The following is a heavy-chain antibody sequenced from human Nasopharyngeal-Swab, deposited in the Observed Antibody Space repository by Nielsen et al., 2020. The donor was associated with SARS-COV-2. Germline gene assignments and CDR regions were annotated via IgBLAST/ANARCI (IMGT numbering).Heavy chain of an antibody. Sequence: ASVKVSCKASGYTFTGYYMHWVRQAPGQELEWMGWINPNSGGTNYAQKFQGRVTMTRDTSISTAYMELSRLRSDDAAVYYCARSRVFVVVPADYVDSRDAFDIWGQGTMVTVSS. CDR2: INPNSGGT. CDR3: ARSRVFVVVPADYVDSRDAFDI. V-gene: IGHV1-2*02. D-gene: IGHD2-2*01. J-gene: IGHJ3*02. CDR1: GYTFTGYY.